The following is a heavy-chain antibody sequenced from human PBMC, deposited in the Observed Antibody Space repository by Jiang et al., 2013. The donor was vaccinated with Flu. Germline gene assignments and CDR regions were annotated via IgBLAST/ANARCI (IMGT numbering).Heavy chain of an antibody. J-gene: IGHJ6*02. CDR3: ARIWGDYDILTGSYYYYYGMDV. CDR1: GFSLSTSGMC. Sequence: TLTLTCTFSGFSLSTSGMCVSWIRQPPGKALEWLALIDWDDDKYYSTSLKTRLTISKDTSKNQVVLTMTNMDPVDTATYYCARIWGDYDILTGSYYYYYGMDVWGQGTTVTVSS. D-gene: IGHD3-9*01. V-gene: IGHV2-70*01. CDR2: IDWDDDK.